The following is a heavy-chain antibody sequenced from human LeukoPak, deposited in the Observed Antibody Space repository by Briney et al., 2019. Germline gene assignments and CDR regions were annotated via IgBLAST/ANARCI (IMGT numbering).Heavy chain of an antibody. CDR1: GFTFSSYG. CDR2: ISYDGSNK. V-gene: IGHV3-30*03. CDR3: ARASVYYDSSGLFDY. J-gene: IGHJ4*02. Sequence: GGSLRLSCAASGFTFSSYGMHWVRQAPGKGLEWVAVISYDGSNKYYADSVKGRFTISRDNSKNTLYLQMNSLRAEDTAVYYCARASVYYDSSGLFDYWGQGTLVTVSS. D-gene: IGHD3-22*01.